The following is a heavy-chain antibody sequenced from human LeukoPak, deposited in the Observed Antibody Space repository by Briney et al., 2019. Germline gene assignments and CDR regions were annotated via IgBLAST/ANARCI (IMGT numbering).Heavy chain of an antibody. J-gene: IGHJ5*02. Sequence: GASVKVSCKASGGTFSSYAISWVRQAPGQGLEWMGGIIPIFGTANYAQKFQGRVTITADESTSTAYMELSSLRSEDTAVYYCARENSNVEQQLVPGNWFDPWGQGTLVTVSS. V-gene: IGHV1-69*01. D-gene: IGHD6-13*01. CDR2: IIPIFGTA. CDR3: ARENSNVEQQLVPGNWFDP. CDR1: GGTFSSYA.